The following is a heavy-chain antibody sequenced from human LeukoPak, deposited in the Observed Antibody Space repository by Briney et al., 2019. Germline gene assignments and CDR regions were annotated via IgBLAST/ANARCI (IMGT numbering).Heavy chain of an antibody. CDR3: ARALYCSSTSCYTVHWYFDL. CDR1: GYTFTSYG. J-gene: IGHJ2*01. Sequence: GASVKVSSKASGYTFTSYGISWVRQAPGQGLEWMGWISAYNGNTNYAQKLQGRVTMTTDTSTSTAYMELRSLRSDDTAVYYCARALYCSSTSCYTVHWYFDLWGRGTLVTVSS. CDR2: ISAYNGNT. V-gene: IGHV1-18*01. D-gene: IGHD2-2*02.